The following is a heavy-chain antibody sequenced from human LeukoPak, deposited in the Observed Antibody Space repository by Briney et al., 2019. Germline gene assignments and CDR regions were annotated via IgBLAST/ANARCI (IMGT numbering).Heavy chain of an antibody. V-gene: IGHV3-74*01. D-gene: IGHD2-15*01. CDR3: ARGGYHHGFDI. CDR1: GFTFNSYW. CDR2: INSDGSDT. Sequence: GGSLSLSCAASGFTFNSYWFHWVRQAPGKGLVWVSRINSDGSDTIYADSVKDRFTISRDNAKSTVYLQMNSLKAEDTAVYYCARGGYHHGFDIWGQGTMVTVSS. J-gene: IGHJ3*02.